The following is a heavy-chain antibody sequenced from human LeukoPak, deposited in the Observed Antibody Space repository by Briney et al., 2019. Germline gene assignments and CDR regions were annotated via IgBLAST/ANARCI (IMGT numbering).Heavy chain of an antibody. V-gene: IGHV3-48*01. CDR2: ISRDSDIR. Sequence: GGSLTLSCAASGFIFGRDSMNWVRQAPGRGLEWISYISRDSDIRYYADSVRGRFHISRDNSKNTLYLQMNSLRAEDTAVYYCARWGNYYGSGSYDYWGQGTLVTVSS. CDR1: GFIFGRDS. J-gene: IGHJ4*02. CDR3: ARWGNYYGSGSYDY. D-gene: IGHD3-10*01.